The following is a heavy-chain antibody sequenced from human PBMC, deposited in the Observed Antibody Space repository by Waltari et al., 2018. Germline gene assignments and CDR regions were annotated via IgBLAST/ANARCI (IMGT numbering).Heavy chain of an antibody. CDR3: ARGVRIVGATTGNYYFDY. V-gene: IGHV1-8*01. CDR1: GYTFTSYD. D-gene: IGHD1-26*01. CDR2: MNPNRGNT. Sequence: QVQLVQSGAEVKKPGASVKVSCKASGYTFTSYDINWVRQAAGQGLEWMGWMNPNRGNTGYAQKFQGRVTMTRKTSISTAYMELSSLRSEDTAVYYCARGVRIVGATTGNYYFDYWGQGSLVTASS. J-gene: IGHJ4*02.